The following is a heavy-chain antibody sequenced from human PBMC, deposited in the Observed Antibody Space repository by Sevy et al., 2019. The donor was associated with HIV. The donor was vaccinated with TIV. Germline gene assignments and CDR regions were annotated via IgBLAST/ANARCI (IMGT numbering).Heavy chain of an antibody. D-gene: IGHD1-1*01. Sequence: GESLKISCAASGFTFSVYAINWVRQAPGKGLEWVSSISGPYNSVNYGGSVQGRFTISRDNAKNSLFLQMNSLKAEDTAVYYCARATGTETLDAFDVWGQGTLVTVSS. V-gene: IGHV3-21*01. CDR3: ARATGTETLDAFDV. J-gene: IGHJ3*01. CDR2: ISGPYNSV. CDR1: GFTFSVYA.